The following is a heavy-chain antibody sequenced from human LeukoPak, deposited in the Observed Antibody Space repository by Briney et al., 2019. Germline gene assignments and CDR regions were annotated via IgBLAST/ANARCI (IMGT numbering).Heavy chain of an antibody. D-gene: IGHD3-9*01. Sequence: SVKVSCKASGGTFSSYAISWVRQAPGQGLEWMGGIIPIFGTANYAQKFQGRVTITADESASTAYMELSSLRSEDTAVYYCARVVLTGYYRAPYYGMDVWGQGTTVTVSS. CDR3: ARVVLTGYYRAPYYGMDV. CDR1: GGTFSSYA. V-gene: IGHV1-69*13. CDR2: IIPIFGTA. J-gene: IGHJ6*02.